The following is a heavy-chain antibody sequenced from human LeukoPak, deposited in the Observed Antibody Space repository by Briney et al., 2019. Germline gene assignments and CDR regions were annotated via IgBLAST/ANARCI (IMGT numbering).Heavy chain of an antibody. CDR1: GFTFSDYY. V-gene: IGHV3-11*01. J-gene: IGHJ4*02. Sequence: GGSLRLSCAASGFTFSDYYMSWIRQAPGKGLEWVSYISSSGSTVYYADSVKGRFTISRDNAKNSLYLQMNSLRAEDTAVYYCARASYYYDSSGYYRSWGQGTLVTVSS. D-gene: IGHD3-22*01. CDR2: ISSSGSTV. CDR3: ARASYYYDSSGYYRS.